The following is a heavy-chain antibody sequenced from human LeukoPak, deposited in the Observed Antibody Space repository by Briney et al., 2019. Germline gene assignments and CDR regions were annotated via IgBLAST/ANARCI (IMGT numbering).Heavy chain of an antibody. CDR1: GYTFTGYY. CDR3: ARGDIVVVPAAMSYFDY. CDR2: INPNSGGT. Sequence: ASVKVSCKASGYTFTGYYMHWVRQAPGQGLEWMGWINPNSGGTNYAQKFQGRVTMTRDTSISTAYMELSRLRSDDTAVYYCARGDIVVVPAAMSYFDYWGQGTLVTVSS. J-gene: IGHJ4*02. D-gene: IGHD2-2*01. V-gene: IGHV1-2*02.